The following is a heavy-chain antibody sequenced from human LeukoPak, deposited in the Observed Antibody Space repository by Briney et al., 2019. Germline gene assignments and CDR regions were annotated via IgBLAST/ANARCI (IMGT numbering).Heavy chain of an antibody. J-gene: IGHJ4*02. CDR2: IIPIFGTA. CDR1: GGTFSSYA. V-gene: IGHV1-69*13. Sequence: ASVKVSCKASGGTFSSYAISWVRQAPGQGLEWMGGIIPIFGTANYVQKFQGRVTITADESTSTAYMELSSLRSEDTAVYYRARRQLPGVYYFDYWGQGTLVTVSS. D-gene: IGHD2-2*01. CDR3: ARRQLPGVYYFDY.